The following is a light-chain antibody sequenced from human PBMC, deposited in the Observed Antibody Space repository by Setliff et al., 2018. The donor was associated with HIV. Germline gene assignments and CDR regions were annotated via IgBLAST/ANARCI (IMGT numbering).Light chain of an antibody. Sequence: DIQMTQSPSTLSASVGDRVTITCRASQSINRWLAWYQQKPGRSPKVLISKASTLESGVPSRFSGSGSGTEFTLTISSLQPDDFATYCCQQYDSYSTFGPGTKVDIK. V-gene: IGKV1-5*03. CDR2: KAS. J-gene: IGKJ3*01. CDR3: QQYDSYST. CDR1: QSINRW.